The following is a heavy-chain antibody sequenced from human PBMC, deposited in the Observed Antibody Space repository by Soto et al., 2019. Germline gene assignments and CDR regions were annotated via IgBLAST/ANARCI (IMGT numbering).Heavy chain of an antibody. J-gene: IGHJ4*02. V-gene: IGHV4-30-2*01. CDR1: GGSISSGGYS. D-gene: IGHD3-22*01. CDR2: IYHSGST. Sequence: NPSETLSLTCAVSGGSISSGGYSWSWIRQPPGKGLERIGYIYHSGSTYYNPSLKSRVTISVDRSKNQFSLKLSSVTAADTAVYYCARANYYDSSGPGCYFDYWGQGTLVTVSS. CDR3: ARANYYDSSGPGCYFDY.